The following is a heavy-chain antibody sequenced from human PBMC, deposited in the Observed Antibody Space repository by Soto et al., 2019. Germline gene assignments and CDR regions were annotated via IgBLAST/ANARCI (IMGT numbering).Heavy chain of an antibody. CDR1: GVAVSSKY. J-gene: IGHJ4*02. Sequence: EVQLVESGGGAIQPGGSLRLSGAASGVAVSSKYMTSVSHATGKGLSWVSEIYGGGTTHYADSVKGRFTISRDSSKNPLYLEMKRLTVEDKAVYSCGQRTAWPGVDFWRKGTLVNVSS. V-gene: IGHV3-53*01. CDR2: IYGGGTT. CDR3: GQRTAWPGVDF. D-gene: IGHD1-1*01.